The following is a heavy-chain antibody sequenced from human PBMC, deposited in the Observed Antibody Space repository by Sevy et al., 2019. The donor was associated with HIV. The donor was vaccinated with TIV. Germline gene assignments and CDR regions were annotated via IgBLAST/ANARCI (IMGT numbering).Heavy chain of an antibody. D-gene: IGHD1-7*01. V-gene: IGHV1-2*02. CDR2: INPNSGGT. CDR1: GYTFTGYY. Sequence: ASVKVSCKASGYTFTGYYMHWVRQAPGQGLEWMGWINPNSGGTNYAQKFQGRVTMTRDMSISTAYMELSRLRSDDTALYYCVRDMELVDEGTQEFYYWGQGTLVTVSS. CDR3: VRDMELVDEGTQEFYY. J-gene: IGHJ4*02.